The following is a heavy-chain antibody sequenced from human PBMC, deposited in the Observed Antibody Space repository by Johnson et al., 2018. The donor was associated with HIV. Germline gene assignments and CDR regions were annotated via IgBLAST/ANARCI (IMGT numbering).Heavy chain of an antibody. CDR3: ARGRCSSTSCYDAFDI. CDR1: GFTFSSYW. D-gene: IGHD2-2*01. J-gene: IGHJ3*02. CDR2: IKQDGSEK. Sequence: VQLVESGGGLVQPGRSLRLSCAASGFTFSSYWMSWVRQAPGKGLEWVANIKQDGSEKYYVDSVKGRFTISRDNAKNSLYLQMNSLRAGDTAVCFCARGRCSSTSCYDAFDIWGQGTMV. V-gene: IGHV3-7*01.